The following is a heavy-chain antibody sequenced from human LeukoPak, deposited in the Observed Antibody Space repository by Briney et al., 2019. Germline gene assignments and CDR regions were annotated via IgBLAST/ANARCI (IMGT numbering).Heavy chain of an antibody. CDR3: ARDYSGAFDY. CDR2: INPSGGST. V-gene: IGHV1-46*01. Sequence: ASVKVSCKASGYTFTRYYIHWVRQAPGQGLEWMGLINPSGGSTNYAQKFQGRVTMTRDTSTSTVYMELSSLRSEDTAVYYCARDYSGAFDYWGQGTLVTVSS. D-gene: IGHD1-26*01. CDR1: GYTFTRYY. J-gene: IGHJ4*02.